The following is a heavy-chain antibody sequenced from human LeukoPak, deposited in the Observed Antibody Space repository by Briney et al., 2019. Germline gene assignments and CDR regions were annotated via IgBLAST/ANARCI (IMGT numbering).Heavy chain of an antibody. V-gene: IGHV4-39*07. D-gene: IGHD3-10*01. CDR2: MYYTGST. CDR3: ARDATGMGNYFNY. J-gene: IGHJ4*02. Sequence: PSETLSLTCTVSGGSISRNSHYWAWIRQPPGKGLEWIGSMYYTGSTYYNPSLKSRVTISRDTSKNQFSLKLSSVTAADTAVYYCARDATGMGNYFNYWGQGTLVTVSS. CDR1: GGSISRNSHY.